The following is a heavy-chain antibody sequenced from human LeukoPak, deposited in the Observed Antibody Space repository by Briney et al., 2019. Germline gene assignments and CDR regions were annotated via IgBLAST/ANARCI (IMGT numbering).Heavy chain of an antibody. Sequence: GGSLRLFCAASGFTFSSYEMNWVRQAPGKGLEWVSYISSSGSTIYYADSVKGRFTISRDNAKNSLYLQMNSLRAEDTAVYHCARVGGLWFGELSPMFFDYWGQGTLVTVSS. CDR1: GFTFSSYE. V-gene: IGHV3-48*03. CDR3: ARVGGLWFGELSPMFFDY. D-gene: IGHD3-10*01. CDR2: ISSSGSTI. J-gene: IGHJ4*02.